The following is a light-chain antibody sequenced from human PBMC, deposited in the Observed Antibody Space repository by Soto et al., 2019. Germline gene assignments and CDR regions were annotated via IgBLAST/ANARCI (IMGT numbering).Light chain of an antibody. J-gene: IGKJ1*01. V-gene: IGKV3-20*01. CDR2: GES. Sequence: EIVLTQSPATLSLSPGERATVSCRASQSVSSYLAWYQQKTGQAPRLVIYGESSRATGIPDRLSGSGSGTDLNLTISRLEPEDFAVYYCQQYVDSPWTCGQGTKVDIK. CDR1: QSVSSY. CDR3: QQYVDSPWT.